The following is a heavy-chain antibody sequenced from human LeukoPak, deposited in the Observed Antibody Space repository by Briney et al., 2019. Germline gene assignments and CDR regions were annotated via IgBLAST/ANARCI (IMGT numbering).Heavy chain of an antibody. CDR3: AKDRGKYSSSNWFDP. J-gene: IGHJ5*02. V-gene: IGHV3-74*01. Sequence: GGSLRLSCAASGFTFSSFWMHWVRQAPGRGLVWVSRINPDGSSTTYADSVKGRFTISRDNAKNRLYLQMNSLRAEDTAVYYCAKDRGKYSSSNWFDPWGQGTLVTVSS. CDR2: INPDGSST. CDR1: GFTFSSFW. D-gene: IGHD6-6*01.